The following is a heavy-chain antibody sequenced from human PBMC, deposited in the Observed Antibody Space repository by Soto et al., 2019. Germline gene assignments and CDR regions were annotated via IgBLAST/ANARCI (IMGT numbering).Heavy chain of an antibody. CDR1: GYTFTSYG. V-gene: IGHV1-18*01. Sequence: QVQLVQSGAEVKKPGASVKVSCKASGYTFTSYGISWVRQAPGQGLEWMGWISAYNGNTNYAQKLQGRVTMTTDTSTSTAYMELRSLRCDDTAVYYCARANYDFWCGSIRIEYYFDYWGPGTLVTVSS. CDR2: ISAYNGNT. CDR3: ARANYDFWCGSIRIEYYFDY. J-gene: IGHJ4*02. D-gene: IGHD3-3*01.